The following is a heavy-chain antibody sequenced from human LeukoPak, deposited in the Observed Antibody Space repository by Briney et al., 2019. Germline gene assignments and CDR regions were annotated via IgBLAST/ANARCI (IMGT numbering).Heavy chain of an antibody. J-gene: IGHJ4*02. CDR1: GFIVSSNY. Sequence: PGGSLRLSCAASGFIVSSNYMSWVRQAPGKGLEWVSVIYTSGSTYYADSVKGRFTISRDNSKNTLYLQMNSLRVEDTAVYYCARAPTSEQQLQFDYWGQGTLVTVSS. V-gene: IGHV3-66*01. D-gene: IGHD6-13*01. CDR3: ARAPTSEQQLQFDY. CDR2: IYTSGST.